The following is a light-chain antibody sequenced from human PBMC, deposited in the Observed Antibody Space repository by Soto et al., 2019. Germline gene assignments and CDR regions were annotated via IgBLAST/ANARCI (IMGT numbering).Light chain of an antibody. V-gene: IGKV3-20*01. CDR3: HQYGSSPRT. J-gene: IGKJ1*01. CDR1: QSVSSNF. CDR2: GAS. Sequence: EIVLTQSPGTLSLSPGDRATLSCRASQSVSSNFLAWYQQKPGQAPRLLIYGASIRATGIPDRFSGSASGTDFTLTIRRLEHEDFAMYFCHQYGSSPRTFGQGTKVEIK.